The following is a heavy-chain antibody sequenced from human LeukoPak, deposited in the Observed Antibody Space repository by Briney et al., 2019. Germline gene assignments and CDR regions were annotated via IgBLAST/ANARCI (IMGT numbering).Heavy chain of an antibody. CDR2: IWYDGSNK. J-gene: IGHJ4*01. V-gene: IGHV3-33*01. CDR3: ATYGSGSGTFFDS. D-gene: IGHD3-10*01. CDR1: GFTFSSYG. Sequence: PGRSLRLSCAASGFTFSSYGMHWVRQAPGKGLEWVAVIWYDGSNKYYADSVKGRFTISRDNSKNTLYLQMNSLRAEDTALYYCATYGSGSGTFFDSWGQGTLVTVSS.